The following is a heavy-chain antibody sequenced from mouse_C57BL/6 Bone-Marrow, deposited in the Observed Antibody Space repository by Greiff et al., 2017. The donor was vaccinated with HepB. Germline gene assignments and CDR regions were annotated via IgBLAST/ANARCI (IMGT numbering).Heavy chain of an antibody. CDR3: ARGTTVPAMDY. Sequence: QVQLKQPGAELVRPGSSVKLSCKASGYTFTSYWMHWVKQRPIQGLEWIGNIDPSDSETHYNQKFKDKATLTVDKSSSTAYMQLSSLTSEDSAVYYCARGTTVPAMDYWGQGTSVTVSS. V-gene: IGHV1-52*01. J-gene: IGHJ4*01. CDR2: IDPSDSET. D-gene: IGHD1-1*01. CDR1: GYTFTSYW.